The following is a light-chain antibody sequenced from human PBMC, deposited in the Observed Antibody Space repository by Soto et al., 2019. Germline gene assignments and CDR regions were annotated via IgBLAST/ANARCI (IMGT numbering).Light chain of an antibody. CDR1: QSLVHSDGIAY. Sequence: DFVMTQSPLSLPVTLGQPASISCRSNQSLVHSDGIAYFSWFQQRPGRPPRRLIYKVSNRDSGVPARFSGSGSGTDFALKISRVEAEDVGVYYCMQGTHWPITFGQGTRLEI. V-gene: IGKV2-30*02. CDR2: KVS. J-gene: IGKJ5*01. CDR3: MQGTHWPIT.